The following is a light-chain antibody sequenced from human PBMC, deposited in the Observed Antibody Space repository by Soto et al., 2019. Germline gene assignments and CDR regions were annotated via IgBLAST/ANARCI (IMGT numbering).Light chain of an antibody. CDR2: DTS. CDR3: QQRTNWPRSFT. J-gene: IGKJ3*01. Sequence: EIVLTQSPATLSLSPGERTTLSCRASQSVSSYLAWYQQKPGQAPRLLIYDTSKRATGIPARFSGSGSGTDFTLTISSLEPEDFAVYYCQQRTNWPRSFTFGPGTKVDIK. CDR1: QSVSSY. V-gene: IGKV3-11*01.